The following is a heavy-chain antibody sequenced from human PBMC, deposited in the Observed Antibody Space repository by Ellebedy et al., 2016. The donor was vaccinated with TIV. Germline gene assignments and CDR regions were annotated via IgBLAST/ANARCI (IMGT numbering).Heavy chain of an antibody. D-gene: IGHD6-19*01. V-gene: IGHV1-46*01. CDR1: GYTFTGYY. CDR3: ARDHGIAVAAF. J-gene: IGHJ4*02. Sequence: ASVKVSXXASGYTFTGYYMHWVRQAPGQGLEWMGIINPSGGSTSYAQKFQGRVTMTRDTSTSTVYMELSSLRSEDTAVYYCARDHGIAVAAFWGQGTLVTVSS. CDR2: INPSGGST.